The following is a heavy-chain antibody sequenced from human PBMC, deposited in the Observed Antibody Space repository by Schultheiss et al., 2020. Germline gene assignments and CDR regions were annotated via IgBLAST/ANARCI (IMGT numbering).Heavy chain of an antibody. J-gene: IGHJ6*02. V-gene: IGHV3-30-3*01. Sequence: GGSLRLSCAASGFTFSSYAMHWVRQAPGKGLEWVAVISYDGSNKYYADSVKGRFTISRDNSKNTLYLQINSLRAEDTAVYYCARNNLGDYYYYGMDVWGQGTTVTVSS. CDR2: ISYDGSNK. CDR1: GFTFSSYA. CDR3: ARNNLGDYYYYGMDV. D-gene: IGHD3-10*01.